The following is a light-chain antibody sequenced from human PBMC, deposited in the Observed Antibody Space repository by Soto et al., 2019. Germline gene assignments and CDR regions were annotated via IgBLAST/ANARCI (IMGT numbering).Light chain of an antibody. J-gene: IGKJ2*01. CDR2: AAS. Sequence: DIQMTQSPSSLSASVGDRVTITCRASQSIDINLNWYQQKPGKAPQVLIYAASNLESGVPSRFSGSGSGTDFTLTITTLQPDDFATYYCQQTYSTLRATFGQGTKLEIK. CDR3: QQTYSTLRAT. V-gene: IGKV1-39*01. CDR1: QSIDIN.